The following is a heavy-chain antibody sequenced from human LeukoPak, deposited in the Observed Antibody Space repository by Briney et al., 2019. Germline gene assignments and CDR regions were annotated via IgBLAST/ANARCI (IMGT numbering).Heavy chain of an antibody. Sequence: PSETLSLTCTVSGGSISSYYWSWIRQPPGKGLEWIGYIYYSGSTNYNPSLKSRVTISVDTSKNQFSLKLSSVTAADTAVYYCARGPQAGAHIDYWGQGTLVTVSS. J-gene: IGHJ4*02. V-gene: IGHV4-59*01. D-gene: IGHD6-13*01. CDR3: ARGPQAGAHIDY. CDR1: GGSISSYY. CDR2: IYYSGST.